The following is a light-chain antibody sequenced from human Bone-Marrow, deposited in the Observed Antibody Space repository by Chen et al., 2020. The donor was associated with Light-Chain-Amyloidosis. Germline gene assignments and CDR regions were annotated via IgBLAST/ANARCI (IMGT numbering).Light chain of an antibody. V-gene: IGLV3-25*03. CDR1: DLPTKY. CDR2: RDT. Sequence: SYELTQPPSVSVSPGHTTRLTCSGDDLPTKYAYWYQQKPGQAPVLVIHRDTERPSGISERFAGSSSGPTATLTISGVQAEDEADYHCQSADSSGTYEVIFGGGTKLTVL. CDR3: QSADSSGTYEVI. J-gene: IGLJ2*01.